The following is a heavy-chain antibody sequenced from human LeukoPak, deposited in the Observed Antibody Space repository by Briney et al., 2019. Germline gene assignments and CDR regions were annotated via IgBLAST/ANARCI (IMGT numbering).Heavy chain of an antibody. CDR1: GFTFSSYA. J-gene: IGHJ4*02. CDR2: ISYDGSNK. V-gene: IGHV3-30*04. Sequence: GRSLRLSCAASGFTFSSYAMHWVRQAPGKGLEWVAVISYDGSNKYYADSVKGRFTISRDNSKNTLYLQMNSLRAEDTAVYYCARYRRFGELGYWGQGTLVTVSS. CDR3: ARYRRFGELGY. D-gene: IGHD3-10*01.